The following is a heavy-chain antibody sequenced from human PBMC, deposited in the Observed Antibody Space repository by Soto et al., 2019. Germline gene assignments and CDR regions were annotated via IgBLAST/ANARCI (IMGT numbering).Heavy chain of an antibody. D-gene: IGHD1-20*01. J-gene: IGHJ3*01. CDR2: IGGGPDDT. Sequence: VQLLESGGGLVQPGGSLRLSCAASGFTFSIYAMSWVRQAPGKGLEWVSSIGGGPDDTYYADPVKGRFIISRDNSKSTVTLQMNALRAEDTAIYYCAKDRMDYNSVSDPFDLWGQGTMVTISS. CDR1: GFTFSIYA. V-gene: IGHV3-23*01. CDR3: AKDRMDYNSVSDPFDL.